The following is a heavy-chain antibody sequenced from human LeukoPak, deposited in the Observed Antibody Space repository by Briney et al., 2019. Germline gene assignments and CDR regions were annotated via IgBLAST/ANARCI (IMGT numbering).Heavy chain of an antibody. CDR3: ATVGQWLVREDY. J-gene: IGHJ4*02. Sequence: GASVKVSCKASGYTFTNYDIKWVRQAAGQGLEWMGWMNPNSGSTGYAQKFLDRLTMTRNTSISTAYMELSSLRSEDTAVYYCATVGQWLVREDYWGQGTLVTVSS. CDR2: MNPNSGST. D-gene: IGHD6-19*01. V-gene: IGHV1-8*01. CDR1: GYTFTNYD.